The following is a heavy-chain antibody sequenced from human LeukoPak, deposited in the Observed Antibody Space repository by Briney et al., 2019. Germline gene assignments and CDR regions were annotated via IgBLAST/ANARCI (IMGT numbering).Heavy chain of an antibody. V-gene: IGHV5-51*01. Sequence: GESLKISCKASGYRFTAYWIGWVRQMPGEGLEWMGVIYPADSDTTYSPSFQGQVTISADKSNNIAYLEWDSLKASDSATYYCARRTGSGTYYSLFFDYWGQGALVTVSS. CDR1: GYRFTAYW. D-gene: IGHD1-26*01. CDR2: IYPADSDT. CDR3: ARRTGSGTYYSLFFDY. J-gene: IGHJ4*02.